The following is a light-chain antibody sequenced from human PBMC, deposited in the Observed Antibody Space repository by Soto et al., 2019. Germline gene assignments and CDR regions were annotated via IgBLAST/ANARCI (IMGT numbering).Light chain of an antibody. CDR3: CSYAGSSTLYV. CDR1: SSDVGSYSL. V-gene: IGLV2-23*02. CDR2: EVS. J-gene: IGLJ1*01. Sequence: QSVLTQPAFVSGSPGQSITISCTGTSSDVGSYSLVSWYQQHPGKAPKLMIYEVSKRPSGVSNRFSGSKSGNTASLTISGLQAEDEGDYYCCSYAGSSTLYVFGSGTKVTVL.